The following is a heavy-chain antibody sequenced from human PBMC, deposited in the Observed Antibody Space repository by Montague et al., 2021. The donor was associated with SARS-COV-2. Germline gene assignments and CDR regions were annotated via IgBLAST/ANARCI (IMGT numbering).Heavy chain of an antibody. CDR3: ARDLDEDASDT. J-gene: IGHJ3*02. Sequence: SLRLSCAASGFTFSSYWMHWVRQAPGKGLVCVSRINSDGSSTSYADSVKGRFTISRDNAKNTLYLQMNSLRAEDTAVYYCARDLDEDASDTWGQGTMVTVSS. CDR1: GFTFSSYW. V-gene: IGHV3-74*01. CDR2: INSDGSST.